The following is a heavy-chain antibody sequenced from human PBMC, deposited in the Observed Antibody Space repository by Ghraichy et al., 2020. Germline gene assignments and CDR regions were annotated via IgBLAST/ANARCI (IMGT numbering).Heavy chain of an antibody. V-gene: IGHV3-21*01. D-gene: IGHD2-21*02. CDR2: ISSSGTYM. J-gene: IGHJ4*02. CDR3: ARQGNCGGDCYSFLQY. Sequence: GGSLRLSCAASGFTFSNFNMNWVRQAPGKGLEWVSSISSSGTYMHYADSVKGRFTISRDNAKNSVYLQMDSLRAEDTAVYYYARQGNCGGDCYSFLQYWGQGTLVTVSS. CDR1: GFTFSNFN.